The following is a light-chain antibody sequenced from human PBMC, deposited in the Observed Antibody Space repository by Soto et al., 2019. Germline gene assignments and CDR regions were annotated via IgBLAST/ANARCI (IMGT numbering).Light chain of an antibody. CDR2: DVT. Sequence: QSALTQPRSVSGSPGQSVTISCTGTSSDVGAYNYVSWYQHHTGKAPKLVIYDVTKRPSGVPDRFAGYKSGNTSSLPISGLQAEDEADYYCCSYAGSSLWVFGGGTKLTVL. CDR1: SSDVGAYNY. J-gene: IGLJ3*02. CDR3: CSYAGSSLWV. V-gene: IGLV2-11*01.